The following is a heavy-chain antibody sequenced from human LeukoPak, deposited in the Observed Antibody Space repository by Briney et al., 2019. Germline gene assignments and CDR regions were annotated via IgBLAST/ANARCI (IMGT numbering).Heavy chain of an antibody. D-gene: IGHD3-9*01. CDR1: GGSISSGSYY. J-gene: IGHJ4*02. Sequence: SETLSLTCTVSGGSISSGSYYWGWLRQPPGKGLEWLGYIYHSGSTYYNPSLKSRVTISRDTSKNQFSLRLSSVTAADTAVYYCARVPHYYDILTGYEYYFDYWGQGTLVTVSS. CDR3: ARVPHYYDILTGYEYYFDY. CDR2: IYHSGST. V-gene: IGHV4-39*07.